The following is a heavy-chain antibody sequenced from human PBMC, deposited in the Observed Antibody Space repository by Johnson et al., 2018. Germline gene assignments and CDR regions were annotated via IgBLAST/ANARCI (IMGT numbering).Heavy chain of an antibody. V-gene: IGHV3-33*01. CDR2: IWYDGSNK. J-gene: IGHJ6*02. Sequence: QVQLVESGGGVVQPGRSLRLSCAASGFTFSSYGMHWVRQAPGKGLEWVAVIWYDGSNKYYADSVKGRFPISRDNSKNTLYLQMNSLRAEDTAGYYCARARSWGIQLYYYYYGMDVGGQGTTVTVSS. CDR3: ARARSWGIQLYYYYYGMDV. D-gene: IGHD5-18*01. CDR1: GFTFSSYG.